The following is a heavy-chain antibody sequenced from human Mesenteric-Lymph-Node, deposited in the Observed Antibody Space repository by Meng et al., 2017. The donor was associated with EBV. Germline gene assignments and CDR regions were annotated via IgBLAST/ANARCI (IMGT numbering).Heavy chain of an antibody. CDR3: ARGATSVFDL. V-gene: IGHV6-1*01. Sequence: QLQLQQSGPGLVKPSPPLPPTCVISGDSVSSSSAAWTWIRQSPSRGLEWLGRTYYRSKWYNDYAVFVKSRITINPDTSKNQFSLQLNSVTPEDTAVYYCARGATSVFDLWGRGTLVTVSS. CDR1: GDSVSSSSAA. CDR2: TYYRSKWYN. J-gene: IGHJ2*01.